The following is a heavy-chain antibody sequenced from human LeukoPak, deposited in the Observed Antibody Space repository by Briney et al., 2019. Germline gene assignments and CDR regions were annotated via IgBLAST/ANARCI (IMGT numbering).Heavy chain of an antibody. Sequence: GGSLRLSCAASGFTFSNYWMSWVRQAPGKGLEWVANIKSDGSEKYYVDSVKGRFIISRDNSKNTLYLQMTNVRVEDTAVYYCARDPPGIAASVSGGWGQGTLVTVSS. V-gene: IGHV3-7*03. D-gene: IGHD6-13*01. CDR1: GFTFSNYW. J-gene: IGHJ4*02. CDR2: IKSDGSEK. CDR3: ARDPPGIAASVSGG.